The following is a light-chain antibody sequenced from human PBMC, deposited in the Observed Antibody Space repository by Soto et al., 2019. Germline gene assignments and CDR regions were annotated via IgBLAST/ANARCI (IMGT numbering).Light chain of an antibody. CDR3: QQYNSYSIT. V-gene: IGKV1-5*01. Sequence: DIQMTQSPSTLSASLGDGATITCRASQSISSWLAWFQQKPGKAPTLLIYDVSSLGSGVPSRFSGSGSGTEFTLTISSLQPDDFATYYCQQYNSYSITFGRGTKVDIK. J-gene: IGKJ3*01. CDR2: DVS. CDR1: QSISSW.